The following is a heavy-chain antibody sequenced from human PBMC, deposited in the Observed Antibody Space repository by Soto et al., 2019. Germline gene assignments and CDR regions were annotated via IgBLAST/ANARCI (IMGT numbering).Heavy chain of an antibody. CDR2: IVVVSGST. CDR3: SADHPHMAMGWPV. CDR1: GFDFGSFG. V-gene: IGHV1-58*02. Sequence: SVKVSCKASGFDFGSFGIQFLRQTRGRGLEWIGWIVVVSGSTNYARHFQGRVAISRDMSSSTAYLDLYDLKSDDTAVYFCSADHPHMAMGWPVWGQGTTVTVPS. D-gene: IGHD1-26*01. J-gene: IGHJ6*02.